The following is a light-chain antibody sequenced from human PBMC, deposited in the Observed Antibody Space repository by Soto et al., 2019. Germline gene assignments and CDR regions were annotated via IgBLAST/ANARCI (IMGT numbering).Light chain of an antibody. CDR2: AAF. Sequence: IHMTQSPSSLSTSVGDTATITCRANQSIGSHLNWYQQRSGKAPKLLIYAAFNLQSGVPSRFSGSGSGTDFTLTISSLQPEDFAIYYCQQSYGTPLTSGQGARPEIK. CDR1: QSIGSH. CDR3: QQSYGTPLT. J-gene: IGKJ5*01. V-gene: IGKV1-39*01.